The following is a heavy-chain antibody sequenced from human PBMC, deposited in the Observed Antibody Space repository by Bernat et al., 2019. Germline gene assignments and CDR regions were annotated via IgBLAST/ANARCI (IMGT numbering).Heavy chain of an antibody. CDR3: ARDRRGGSSWFPNSAFDS. CDR2: IWYDGSNK. CDR1: GFTFSSYG. V-gene: IGHV3-33*01. D-gene: IGHD6-13*01. J-gene: IGHJ4*02. Sequence: QVQLVESGGGVVQPGRSLRLSCAASGFTFSSYGMHWVRQAPGKGLEWVAVIWYDGSNKYYADSVKGRFTISRDNSKNTLYLQMNILRAEDTAVYYCARDRRGGSSWFPNSAFDSWGQGTLVTVSS.